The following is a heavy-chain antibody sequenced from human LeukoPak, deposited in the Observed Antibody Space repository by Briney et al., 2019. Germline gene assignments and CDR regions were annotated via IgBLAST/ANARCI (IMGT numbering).Heavy chain of an antibody. D-gene: IGHD1-26*01. CDR1: DFTVSSNS. Sequence: GGSLRLSCAASDFTVSSNSMSWVRQAPGKAREWVSVTYSSGSTHYADSVKGRFTISRDSSKNTLYLQMNSLRAEDTAVYYCATESYGATWGQGTLVTVSS. V-gene: IGHV3-53*01. CDR3: ATESYGAT. J-gene: IGHJ4*02. CDR2: TYSSGST.